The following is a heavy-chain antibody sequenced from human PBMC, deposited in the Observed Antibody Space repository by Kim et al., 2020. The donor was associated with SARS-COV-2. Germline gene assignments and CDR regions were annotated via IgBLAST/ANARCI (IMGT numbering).Heavy chain of an antibody. J-gene: IGHJ4*02. CDR2: IYTSVST. V-gene: IGHV4-61*02. D-gene: IGHD3-22*01. CDR3: ARERISHYDSSGSEFDY. CDR1: GGSISSASSY. Sequence: SETLSLTCTVSGGSISSASSYWTWIRQPAGKGLEWIGRIYTSVSTNYNPSLKSRVTISVDTSKNQFSLKLSSVTAADTAVYYCARERISHYDSSGSEFDYWGQGALVTVSS.